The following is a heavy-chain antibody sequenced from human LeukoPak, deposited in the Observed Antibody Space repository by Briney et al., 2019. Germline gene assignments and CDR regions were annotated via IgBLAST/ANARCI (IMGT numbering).Heavy chain of an antibody. V-gene: IGHV1-46*01. CDR2: INPSGGST. D-gene: IGHD2-2*01. CDR3: ARPGYCSSTSCSSFDY. CDR1: GYTFTSYY. Sequence: ASVKVSCKASGYTFTSYYMHWVRQAPGQGLEWMAIINPSGGSTSYAQKFQGRVTMTRDTSTSTVYMELSSLRSEDTAVYYCARPGYCSSTSCSSFDYWGQGTLVTVSS. J-gene: IGHJ4*02.